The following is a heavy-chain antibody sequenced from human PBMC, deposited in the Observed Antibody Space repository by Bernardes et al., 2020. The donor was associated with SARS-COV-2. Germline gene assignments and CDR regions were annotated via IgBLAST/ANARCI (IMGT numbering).Heavy chain of an antibody. CDR3: AYRRSSSWSGGYFQH. CDR1: GFSLSTSGVG. CDR2: IYWDDDK. J-gene: IGHJ1*01. D-gene: IGHD6-13*01. V-gene: IGHV2-5*02. Sequence: SGPTLVKPTQTLTLTCTFSGFSLSTSGVGVGWIRQPPGKALEWLALIYWDDDKRYSPSLKSRLTITKDTSKNQVVLTMTNMDPVDTATYYCAYRRSSSWSGGYFQHWGQGTLVTVSS.